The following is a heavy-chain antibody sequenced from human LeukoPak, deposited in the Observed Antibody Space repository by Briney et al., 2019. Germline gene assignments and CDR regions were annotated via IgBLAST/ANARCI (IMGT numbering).Heavy chain of an antibody. Sequence: ASVKVSCKASGYTFTSYGISWVRQAPGQGLEWMGWISAYNGNTNYAQKLQGRVTMTTDTSTSTAYMELRSLRSDDTAVYYCARTPMVRGVSPGRFDPWGQGTLVTVSS. V-gene: IGHV1-18*01. D-gene: IGHD3-10*01. CDR2: ISAYNGNT. J-gene: IGHJ5*02. CDR1: GYTFTSYG. CDR3: ARTPMVRGVSPGRFDP.